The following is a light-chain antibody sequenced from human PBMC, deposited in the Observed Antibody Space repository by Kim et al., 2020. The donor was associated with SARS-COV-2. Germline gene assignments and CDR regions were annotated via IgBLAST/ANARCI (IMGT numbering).Light chain of an antibody. V-gene: IGKV3-15*01. J-gene: IGKJ1*01. CDR2: GAS. CDR3: QQYNDWPWT. CDR1: QSISSN. Sequence: EIVMTQSPATLSVSPGERVTLSCRASQSISSNLGWYQQKPGQAPRLRSYGASTRATGIPARFSGSGSGTEFTLTISSLQSEDFAVYCCQQYNDWPWTFGQGTKVDIK.